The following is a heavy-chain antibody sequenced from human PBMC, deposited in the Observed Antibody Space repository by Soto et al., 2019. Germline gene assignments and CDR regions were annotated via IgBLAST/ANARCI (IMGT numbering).Heavy chain of an antibody. Sequence: PGGSLRLSCAASGFTFSSCAMTWVRQAPGKGLEWVSAINGGGDRTFHADSVKGRFTISRDNSKNTLYLQMNSLRAEDTAVYYCAKSGYDSSGYHLIDYWGQGTLVTVSS. CDR3: AKSGYDSSGYHLIDY. CDR2: INGGGDRT. D-gene: IGHD3-22*01. CDR1: GFTFSSCA. J-gene: IGHJ4*02. V-gene: IGHV3-23*01.